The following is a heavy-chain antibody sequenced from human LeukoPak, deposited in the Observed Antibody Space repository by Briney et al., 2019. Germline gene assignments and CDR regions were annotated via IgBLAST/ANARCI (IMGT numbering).Heavy chain of an antibody. J-gene: IGHJ4*02. V-gene: IGHV5-51*01. D-gene: IGHD2-15*01. Sequence: PGESLKISCKGSGYSFPNYWIGWVRQMPGKGLEFMGIIYPGDSDTRYSPSFQGQVTISADKSISTAYLQWSSLKASDTAMYYCARYGCSGGSCLSHLDYWGQGTLVTVSS. CDR1: GYSFPNYW. CDR2: IYPGDSDT. CDR3: ARYGCSGGSCLSHLDY.